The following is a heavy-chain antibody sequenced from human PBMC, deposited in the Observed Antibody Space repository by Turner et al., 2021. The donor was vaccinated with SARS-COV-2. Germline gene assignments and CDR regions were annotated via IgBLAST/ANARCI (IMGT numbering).Heavy chain of an antibody. Sequence: DVQLLESGGGLVQPGGSLSLSCAASGLPFSTYAMSWVRQAPGKGLEWVSAISGGGGSTYYADSVKGRFTISRDNSKNTLYLQMNSLRAEDTAVYHCAKRSSSSSSYYYGMDVWGQGTTVTVSS. CDR3: AKRSSSSSSYYYGMDV. J-gene: IGHJ6*02. D-gene: IGHD6-6*01. CDR2: ISGGGGST. CDR1: GLPFSTYA. V-gene: IGHV3-23*01.